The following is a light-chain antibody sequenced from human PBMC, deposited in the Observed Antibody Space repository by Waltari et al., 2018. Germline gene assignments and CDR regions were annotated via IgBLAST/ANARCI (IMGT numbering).Light chain of an antibody. Sequence: DIVMTQSPLSLSVTPGGPASISCRSSQSLLHSSGNTFLDWYLPKPGQSPQLLIYLVSNRASGVPDRFSGSGSGTDFTLKISRVEAEDVGVYFCMQARQTPRTFGQGTKVEIK. CDR1: QSLLHSSGNTF. J-gene: IGKJ1*01. CDR3: MQARQTPRT. V-gene: IGKV2-28*01. CDR2: LVS.